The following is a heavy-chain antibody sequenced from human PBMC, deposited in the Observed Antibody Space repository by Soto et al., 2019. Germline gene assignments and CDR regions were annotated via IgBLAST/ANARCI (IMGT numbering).Heavy chain of an antibody. CDR1: GFTFSNYA. V-gene: IGHV3-23*01. J-gene: IGHJ4*02. CDR3: AKGRRADVLTGFYLSYFDY. CDR2: ISGSGART. Sequence: EVQLLESGGGLVQPGGSLRLSCAASGFTFSNYAMSWVRQAPGKGLKCVSSISGSGARTFSADSLQGRFAISSDNSRNMIFLQIISLRADDTTVYYWAKGRRADVLTGFYLSYFDYWGQGTQVTVPS. D-gene: IGHD3-9*01.